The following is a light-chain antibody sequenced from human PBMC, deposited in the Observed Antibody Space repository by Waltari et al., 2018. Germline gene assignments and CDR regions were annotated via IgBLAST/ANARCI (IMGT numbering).Light chain of an antibody. J-gene: IGLJ2*01. CDR3: SSFAGSSQML. Sequence: QSALTQPPSASGSPGQSVTISCTGTRSDVGGFDYVSWYQQHPGKVPRLMIYEVSKRPAGVPDRFSGAKSGNTASLTVSGRQVEDEADYYCSSFAGSSQMLFGGGTKLTVL. CDR2: EVS. V-gene: IGLV2-8*01. CDR1: RSDVGGFDY.